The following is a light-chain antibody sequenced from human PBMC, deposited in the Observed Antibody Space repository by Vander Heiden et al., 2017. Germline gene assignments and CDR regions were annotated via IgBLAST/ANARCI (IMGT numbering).Light chain of an antibody. J-gene: IGLJ3*02. V-gene: IGLV1-44*01. Sequence: QPVLTQPLSASGAPGQRVTISCSGSSSNIGGNIVIWYQQLPGTAPKLVIYNNNQRPSGLPDRFSGSKSGTSASLAISGLQSEDEADYYCATWDDSLNTWVFGGGTKLTVL. CDR2: NNN. CDR3: ATWDDSLNTWV. CDR1: SSNIGGNI.